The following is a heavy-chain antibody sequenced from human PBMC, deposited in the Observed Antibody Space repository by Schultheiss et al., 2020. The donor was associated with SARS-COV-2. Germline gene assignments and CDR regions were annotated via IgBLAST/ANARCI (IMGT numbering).Heavy chain of an antibody. V-gene: IGHV3-7*01. CDR1: TFTFSSSW. Sequence: GGSLRLSCAASTFTFSSSWMTWVRQAPGKGLEWVATISPDGNERSYADSGRGRFTISRDNAEKSLYLQMNSLRVEDTAVYFCARNLAYNAFDIWGQGTMVTV. D-gene: IGHD1-14*01. CDR2: ISPDGNER. J-gene: IGHJ3*02. CDR3: ARNLAYNAFDI.